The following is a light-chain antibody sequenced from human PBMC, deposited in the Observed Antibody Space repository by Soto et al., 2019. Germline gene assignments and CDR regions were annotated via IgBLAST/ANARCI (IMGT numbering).Light chain of an antibody. V-gene: IGLV2-14*01. Sequence: QSVLPQPASVSGSPGQSIAISCTGTSSDVGNYNYVSWYQQHPGKAPKLMIHDVSNRPSGVSDRFSGSKSGNTASLTISGLQAEDGADYYCSSYTSSNTYVFGTGTKVTVL. J-gene: IGLJ1*01. CDR1: SSDVGNYNY. CDR2: DVS. CDR3: SSYTSSNTYV.